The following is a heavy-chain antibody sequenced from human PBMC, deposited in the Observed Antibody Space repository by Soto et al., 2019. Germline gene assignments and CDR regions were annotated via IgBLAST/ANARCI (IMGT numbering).Heavy chain of an antibody. Sequence: GGSLRLSCAASGFTFSSYGMHWVRQAPGKGLEWVAVISYDGSNKYYADSVKGRFTISRDNSKNTLYLQMNSLRAEDTAVYYCAKEVGATIGYFDYWGQGSLVTVSS. CDR2: ISYDGSNK. J-gene: IGHJ4*02. V-gene: IGHV3-30*18. D-gene: IGHD1-26*01. CDR3: AKEVGATIGYFDY. CDR1: GFTFSSYG.